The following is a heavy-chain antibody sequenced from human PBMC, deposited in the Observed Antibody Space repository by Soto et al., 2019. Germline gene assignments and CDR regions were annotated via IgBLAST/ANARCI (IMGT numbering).Heavy chain of an antibody. CDR3: ARANGYNYYYYMCV. J-gene: IGHJ6*03. D-gene: IGHD3-22*01. CDR2: ISSNGGST. V-gene: IGHV3-64*01. CDR1: GFTFSSYA. Sequence: EVQLVESGGGLVQPGGSLRLSCAASGFTFSSYAMHWVRQAPGKGLEYVSAISSNGGSTYYANSVKGRFTISRDNSKNTLYLQMGSLRAEDMAVYYWARANGYNYYYYMCVWGKGTTVTVSS.